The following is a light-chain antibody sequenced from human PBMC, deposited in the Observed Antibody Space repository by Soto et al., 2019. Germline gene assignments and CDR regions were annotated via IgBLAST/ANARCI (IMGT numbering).Light chain of an antibody. CDR3: ATWDDSLNGPVV. Sequence: QSVLTQPPSASGTPGQRVTISCSGSSSNIGSNTVSWYQQLPGAAPKVLIHSDNQRPSGFPDRFSGSKSGTSASLAISGLQSEDEADYYCATWDDSLNGPVVFGGGTQLTVL. CDR1: SSNIGSNT. J-gene: IGLJ2*01. V-gene: IGLV1-44*01. CDR2: SDN.